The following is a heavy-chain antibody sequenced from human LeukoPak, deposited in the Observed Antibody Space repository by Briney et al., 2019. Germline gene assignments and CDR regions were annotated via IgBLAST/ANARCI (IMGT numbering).Heavy chain of an antibody. CDR3: ARVKNGRFLEWSFWGVYYYYGMDV. D-gene: IGHD3-3*01. CDR1: GFTFSSYG. V-gene: IGHV3-33*01. J-gene: IGHJ6*02. CDR2: IWYDGSNK. Sequence: GRSLRLSCAASGFTFSSYGMHWVRQAPGKGLEWVAVIWYDGSNKYYADSVKGRFTISRDNSKNTLYLQMNSVRAEDTAVYYCARVKNGRFLEWSFWGVYYYYGMDVWGQGTTVTVSS.